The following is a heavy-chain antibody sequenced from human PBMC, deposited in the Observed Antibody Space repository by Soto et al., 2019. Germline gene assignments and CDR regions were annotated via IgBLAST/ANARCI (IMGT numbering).Heavy chain of an antibody. Sequence: GGSLRLSCAASGFTFSSYSMNWVRQAPGKGLEWVSYISSSSSTTYYADSVKGRFTISRDNSKNTLYLQMNSLRAEDTAVYYCARDTGWELGFAYYYYYGMDVWGQGTTVTVSS. CDR2: ISSSSSTT. D-gene: IGHD1-26*01. V-gene: IGHV3-48*01. CDR1: GFTFSSYS. CDR3: ARDTGWELGFAYYYYYGMDV. J-gene: IGHJ6*02.